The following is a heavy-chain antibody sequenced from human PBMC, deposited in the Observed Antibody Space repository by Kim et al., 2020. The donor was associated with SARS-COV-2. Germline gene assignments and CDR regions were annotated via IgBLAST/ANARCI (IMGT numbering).Heavy chain of an antibody. Sequence: SETLSLTCTVSGYSISSGYYWGWIRQPPGKGLEWIGSIYHSGSTYYNPSLKSRVTISVDTSKNQFSLKLSPVTAADTAVYYCARGYSGSSEFDPWGQGTLVTVSS. V-gene: IGHV4-38-2*02. CDR3: ARGYSGSSEFDP. CDR1: GYSISSGYY. CDR2: IYHSGST. D-gene: IGHD1-26*01. J-gene: IGHJ5*02.